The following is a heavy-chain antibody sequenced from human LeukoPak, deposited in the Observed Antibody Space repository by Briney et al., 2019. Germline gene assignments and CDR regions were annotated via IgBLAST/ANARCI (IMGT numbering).Heavy chain of an antibody. V-gene: IGHV3-74*01. CDR1: GFTFRSYW. J-gene: IGHJ3*01. CDR3: ARTATDAFDL. Sequence: PGGSLRLSCAASGFTFRSYWMHWVRQDPGEGLVWVSLMNGDGSSTSYADSVKGRFTISRDNAKNTLYLQMNRLRAEDTAVYYCARTATDAFDLWGQGTMVTVSS. CDR2: MNGDGSST. D-gene: IGHD2-21*02.